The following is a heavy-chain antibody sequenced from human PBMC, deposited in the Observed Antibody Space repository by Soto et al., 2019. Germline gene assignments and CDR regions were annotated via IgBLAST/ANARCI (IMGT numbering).Heavy chain of an antibody. CDR1: RDSVTSVNNY. Sequence: QVQLQESGPGLVKASETLSLTCTVSRDSVTSVNNYWSWIRQPPGKGLQWIGYVSYEGSVNYEPSLKRRLTISLDAPKNQFSLHLTSVTAADTALYFCARGSAWPNNFFDPWGQGIRVIVSS. D-gene: IGHD1-20*01. V-gene: IGHV4-61*01. CDR2: VSYEGSV. J-gene: IGHJ5*02. CDR3: ARGSAWPNNFFDP.